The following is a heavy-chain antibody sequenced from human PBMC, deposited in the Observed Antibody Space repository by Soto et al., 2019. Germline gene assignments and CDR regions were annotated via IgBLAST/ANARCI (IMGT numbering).Heavy chain of an antibody. CDR3: SGCSGGACHQNYGMDV. CDR2: ISPSTSHI. Sequence: EVHLVESGGGLVKPGGSLRLSCAVSGFTFSSCTMNWVRQAPGKGLEWVSSISPSTSHIYYADSVKGRFTISRDNAKNSLLLQMNSLRAEDTAVSYCSGCSGGACHQNYGMDVWGQGTTVTVSS. D-gene: IGHD2-15*01. V-gene: IGHV3-21*01. CDR1: GFTFSSCT. J-gene: IGHJ6*02.